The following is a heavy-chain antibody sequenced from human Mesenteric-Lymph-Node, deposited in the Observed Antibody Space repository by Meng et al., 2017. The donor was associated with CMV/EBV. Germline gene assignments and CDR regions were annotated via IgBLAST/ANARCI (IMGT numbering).Heavy chain of an antibody. CDR2: TYYRSQWYT. J-gene: IGHJ4*02. CDR3: ARVAVIGSLTYFDY. CDR1: GDSVSSNSAP. Sequence: GDSVSSNSAPWSWIRQSPSRGLAWLVRTYYRSQWYTDYADSVKSRITVNPDTSTNQFSLQLNSVTPEDTAVYYCARVAVIGSLTYFDYWGQGTLVTVSS. V-gene: IGHV6-1*01. D-gene: IGHD1-26*01.